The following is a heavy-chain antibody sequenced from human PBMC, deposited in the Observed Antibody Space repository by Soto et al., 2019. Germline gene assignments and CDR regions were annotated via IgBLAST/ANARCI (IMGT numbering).Heavy chain of an antibody. Sequence: SVKVSCKASGGTFSSYAISWVRQAPGQGLEWMGGIIPIFGTANYAQKFQGRVTITADKSTSTAYMELSSLRSEDTAVYYCARVRCSSTSCYSWFDPWCQGTLVTVSS. CDR1: GGTFSSYA. D-gene: IGHD2-2*01. CDR3: ARVRCSSTSCYSWFDP. CDR2: IIPIFGTA. J-gene: IGHJ5*02. V-gene: IGHV1-69*06.